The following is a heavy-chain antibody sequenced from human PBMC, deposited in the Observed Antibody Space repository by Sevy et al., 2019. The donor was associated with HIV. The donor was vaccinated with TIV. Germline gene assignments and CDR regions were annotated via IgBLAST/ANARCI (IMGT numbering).Heavy chain of an antibody. CDR2: ITDSGST. V-gene: IGHV4-39*01. J-gene: IGHJ6*03. D-gene: IGHD3-10*01. Sequence: SESLSLNCSVTGGSIRRGDYFWGWIRQSPGKVLEWIGSITDSGSTYYNPSLKSRVTRSVDTSKNQFSLKLSSVTAADTAVHYCARLRGGYGNGWFYYYMDVWGKGTTVTVSS. CDR3: ARLRGGYGNGWFYYYMDV. CDR1: GGSIRRGDYF.